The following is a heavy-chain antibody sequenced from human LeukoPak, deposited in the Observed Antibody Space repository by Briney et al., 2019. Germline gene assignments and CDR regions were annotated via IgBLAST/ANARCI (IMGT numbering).Heavy chain of an antibody. Sequence: GGSLRLSCAASGFTFSSYWMSWVRQAPGKGLEWVANIKQDGSGKYYVDSVKGRFTISRDNAKNSLYLQMNSLRAEDTAVYYCEAGGHGMDVWGQGTTVTVSS. J-gene: IGHJ6*02. D-gene: IGHD6-13*01. CDR1: GFTFSSYW. V-gene: IGHV3-7*01. CDR2: IKQDGSGK. CDR3: EAGGHGMDV.